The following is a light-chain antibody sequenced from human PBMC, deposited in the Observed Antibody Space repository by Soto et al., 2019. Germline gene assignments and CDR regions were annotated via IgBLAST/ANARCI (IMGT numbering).Light chain of an antibody. CDR1: QSISSY. Sequence: DIQMTQSPSSLSASVGDRVTITCRASQSISSYLNWYQQKPGKAPKLLIYAASSLQSGVPSRFSGSGSGTDVTLTISSLQLEYFATYYCQHYNSYSEAFGQGTNVDIK. CDR2: AAS. J-gene: IGKJ1*01. CDR3: QHYNSYSEA. V-gene: IGKV1-39*01.